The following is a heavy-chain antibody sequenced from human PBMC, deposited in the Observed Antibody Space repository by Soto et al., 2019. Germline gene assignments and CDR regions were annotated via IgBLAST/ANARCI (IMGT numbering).Heavy chain of an antibody. CDR1: GGSIDTGGFY. Sequence: QVQQQESGPGLVKPSQTLTLTCSVSGGSIDTGGFYWSWARQLPGKGLQWIGYIYYTGAAYYNPALKSRVVISLDTSANQFSLSLTSLTAADTAVYYCASGTFNDISFDSWGQGRLVTVSS. V-gene: IGHV4-31*03. J-gene: IGHJ4*02. CDR3: ASGTFNDISFDS. D-gene: IGHD2-21*01. CDR2: IYYTGAA.